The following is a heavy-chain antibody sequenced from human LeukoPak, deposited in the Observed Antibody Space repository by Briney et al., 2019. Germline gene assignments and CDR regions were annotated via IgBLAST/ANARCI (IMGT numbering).Heavy chain of an antibody. CDR1: GGSISSGGYS. CDR3: ARGGIAARSWYFDL. Sequence: SETLSLTCAVSGGSISSGGYSWSWIRQPPGKGLEWIGYIYYSGSTYYNPSLKSRVTISVDTSKNQFSLKLSSVTAADTAVYYCARGGIAARSWYFDLWGRGTLVTVSS. V-gene: IGHV4-30-4*07. D-gene: IGHD6-6*01. J-gene: IGHJ2*01. CDR2: IYYSGST.